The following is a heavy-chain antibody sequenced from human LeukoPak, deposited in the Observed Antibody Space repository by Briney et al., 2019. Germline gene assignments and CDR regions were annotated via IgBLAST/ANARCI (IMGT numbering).Heavy chain of an antibody. V-gene: IGHV3-21*01. CDR1: GFTFSSYS. Sequence: PGGSLRLSCAASGFTFSSYSMNWVRQAPGKGLEWVSSISSSSSYIYYADSVKGRFTISRDNAKNSLYLQMNSLRTEDTAVYYCAKANRGSYYGLGDYFDYWGQGTLVTVSS. CDR3: AKANRGSYYGLGDYFDY. CDR2: ISSSSSYI. D-gene: IGHD1-26*01. J-gene: IGHJ4*02.